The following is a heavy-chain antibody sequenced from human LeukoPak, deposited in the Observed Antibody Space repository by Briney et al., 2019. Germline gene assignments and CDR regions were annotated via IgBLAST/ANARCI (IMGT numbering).Heavy chain of an antibody. D-gene: IGHD3-16*01. V-gene: IGHV4-61*02. CDR2: IYTSGST. CDR1: GNSISSGDYY. Sequence: SQTLSLTCTVSGNSISSGDYYWSWIRQPAGKGLEWIGRIYTSGSTNYNPSLKSRVTISVHTSKNQFSLKLSSVTAADTAVYYCARGDAGGSAWGQGTLVTVSS. J-gene: IGHJ5*02. CDR3: ARGDAGGSA.